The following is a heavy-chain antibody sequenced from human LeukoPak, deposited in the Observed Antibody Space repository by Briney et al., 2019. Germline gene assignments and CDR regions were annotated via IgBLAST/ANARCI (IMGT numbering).Heavy chain of an antibody. D-gene: IGHD3-22*01. CDR3: ARYYYDIIGYYYADY. J-gene: IGHJ4*02. V-gene: IGHV4-39*01. CDR1: GGSISSSSYY. Sequence: SETLSLTCTVSGGSISSSSYYWGWIRQPPGKGLEWIGSLYYTGSTYYNPSLKSRVTISVDTSKNQFSLKLSSVTAADTAVYYCARYYYDIIGYYYADYWGQGTLVTVSS. CDR2: LYYTGST.